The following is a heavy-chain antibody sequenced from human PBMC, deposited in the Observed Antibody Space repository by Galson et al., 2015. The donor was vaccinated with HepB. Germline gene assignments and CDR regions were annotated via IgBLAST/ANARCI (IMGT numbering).Heavy chain of an antibody. J-gene: IGHJ4*02. V-gene: IGHV4-59*01. CDR1: GASISSYY. D-gene: IGHD6-6*01. CDR2: IYHSGYT. CDR3: ARNQYSSSPHFHY. Sequence: ETLSLTCTVSGASISSYYWTWIRQPPGKGLEWIGHIYHSGYTKYNPSLKRQVTISMDTFNNQFSLRLTFVTAADTAVYYCARNQYSSSPHFHYWGQGTLLTVSS.